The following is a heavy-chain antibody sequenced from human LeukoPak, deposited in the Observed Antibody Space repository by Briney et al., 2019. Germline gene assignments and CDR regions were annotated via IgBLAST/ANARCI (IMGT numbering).Heavy chain of an antibody. CDR2: INPNSGTT. V-gene: IGHV1-2*02. D-gene: IGHD3-10*01. J-gene: IGHJ3*02. Sequence: ASVRVSCKASGYTFTGYYLHWVRQAPGPGLEWMGWINPNSGTTRYAQNFQGRVTMTRDTSISTAYMELRRLRSDDTAEYYCARGGSGSYLDAFDMWGQGTMVAVSS. CDR1: GYTFTGYY. CDR3: ARGGSGSYLDAFDM.